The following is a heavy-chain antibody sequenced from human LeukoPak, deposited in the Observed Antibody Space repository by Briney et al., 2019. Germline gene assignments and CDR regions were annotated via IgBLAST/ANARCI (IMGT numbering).Heavy chain of an antibody. CDR2: IIPIFGTA. D-gene: IGHD5-18*01. Sequence: SVKVSCKASGGTFSSYAISWVRQAPGQGLEWMGGIIPIFGTANYAQKFQGRVTITADESTSTAYMELSSLRSEDTAVYYCATDISYRLETADFGYWGQGTLVTVSS. CDR1: GGTFSSYA. CDR3: ATDISYRLETADFGY. V-gene: IGHV1-69*13. J-gene: IGHJ4*02.